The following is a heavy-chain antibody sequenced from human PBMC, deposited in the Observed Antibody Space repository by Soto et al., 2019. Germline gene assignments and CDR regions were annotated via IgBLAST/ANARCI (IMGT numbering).Heavy chain of an antibody. J-gene: IGHJ4*02. CDR3: ATTLSYDILTGYHYYFDY. Sequence: QLQLQESGPGLVKPSETLSLTCTVSGGSISSSSYYWGWIRQPPGKGLEWIGSIYYSGSTYYNPSLKSRVTISVDTSKNQFSLKLSSVTAADTAVCYCATTLSYDILTGYHYYFDYWGQGTLVTVSS. V-gene: IGHV4-39*01. CDR2: IYYSGST. D-gene: IGHD3-9*01. CDR1: GGSISSSSYY.